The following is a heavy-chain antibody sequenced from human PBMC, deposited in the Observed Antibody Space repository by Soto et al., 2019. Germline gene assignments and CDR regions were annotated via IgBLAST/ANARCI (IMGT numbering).Heavy chain of an antibody. CDR1: GGSISSSSYY. CDR3: AREYYGSGSFYYYGMDV. CDR2: IYYSGST. J-gene: IGHJ6*02. V-gene: IGHV4-39*02. D-gene: IGHD3-10*01. Sequence: QLQLQESGPGLVKPSETLSLTCTVSGGSISSSSYYWGWIRQPQGTGLEWIGSIYYSGSTYYNPSLKSRVTISVDTSKNQFSLKLSSVTAADTAVYYCAREYYGSGSFYYYGMDVWGQGTTVTVSS.